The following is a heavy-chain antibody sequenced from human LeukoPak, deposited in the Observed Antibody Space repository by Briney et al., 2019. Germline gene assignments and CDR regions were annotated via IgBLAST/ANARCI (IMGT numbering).Heavy chain of an antibody. D-gene: IGHD1-26*01. CDR3: ARGPTIDYFDY. CDR1: GDSISIYY. V-gene: IGHV4-4*07. CDR2: IYTSGST. J-gene: IGHJ4*02. Sequence: SETLSLTCTVSGDSISIYYWSWIRQPAGKGLEWIGRIYTSGSTNYNPSLTSRVTISVDTSKNQFSLKLSSVTAADTAVYYCARGPTIDYFDYWGQGTLVAVSS.